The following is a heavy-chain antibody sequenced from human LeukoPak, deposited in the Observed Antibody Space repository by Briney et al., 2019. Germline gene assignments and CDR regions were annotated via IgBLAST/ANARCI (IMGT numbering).Heavy chain of an antibody. J-gene: IGHJ4*02. CDR3: AKDDTTMTTPFYYFDY. CDR2: IGGSGGST. CDR1: GFTFSRYA. Sequence: GGSLRLSCAASGFTFSRYAMSWVRQAPGKGLEWVSGIGGSGGSTYYADSVKGRFTISKDNSKNTLYLQMNSLRAEDTAIYYCAKDDTTMTTPFYYFDYWGQGTLVSVSS. V-gene: IGHV3-23*01. D-gene: IGHD4-17*01.